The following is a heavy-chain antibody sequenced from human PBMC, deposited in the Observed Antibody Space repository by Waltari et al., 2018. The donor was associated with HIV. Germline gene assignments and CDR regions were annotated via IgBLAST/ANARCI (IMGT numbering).Heavy chain of an antibody. CDR1: GFTFSSYS. CDR2: ISSRSSTI. J-gene: IGHJ4*02. V-gene: IGHV3-48*04. CDR3: ASLRTGTSPDY. D-gene: IGHD1-1*01. Sequence: EVQLVESGGGLVQPGGSLRLSCAASGFTFSSYSMNWVRQAPGKGLEWVSYISSRSSTIYYADSVKGRFTISRDNAKNSLYLQMNSLRAEDTAVYNCASLRTGTSPDYWGQGTLVTVSS.